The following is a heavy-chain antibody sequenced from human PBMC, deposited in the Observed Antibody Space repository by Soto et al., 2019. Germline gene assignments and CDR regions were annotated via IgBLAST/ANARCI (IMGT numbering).Heavy chain of an antibody. D-gene: IGHD6-13*01. V-gene: IGHV3-23*01. CDR3: AKKTWDSSSWAPPIPNEV. J-gene: IGHJ1*01. Sequence: GGSLRLSCASSGCPFSSYAMSWVRQAPGKGLEWVSAISGSGGSTYYADSVKGRFTISRDNSKNTLYLQMNSLRAEDTAVYYCAKKTWDSSSWAPPIPNEVWGQGTLVTVSS. CDR1: GCPFSSYA. CDR2: ISGSGGST.